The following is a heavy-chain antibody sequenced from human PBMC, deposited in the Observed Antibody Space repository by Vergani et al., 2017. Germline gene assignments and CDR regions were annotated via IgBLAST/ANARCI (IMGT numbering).Heavy chain of an antibody. Sequence: QVQLVQSGAEVKKPGASVKVSCKASGYTFTGYYMHWVRQAPGQGLEWMGWINPNSGGTNYAQKFQGRVTMTRATSISTAYMELSRLRSDDTAVYYCARTSITIFGVVVNFDYWGQGTLVSVSS. V-gene: IGHV1-2*02. D-gene: IGHD3-3*01. CDR1: GYTFTGYY. CDR3: ARTSITIFGVVVNFDY. J-gene: IGHJ4*02. CDR2: INPNSGGT.